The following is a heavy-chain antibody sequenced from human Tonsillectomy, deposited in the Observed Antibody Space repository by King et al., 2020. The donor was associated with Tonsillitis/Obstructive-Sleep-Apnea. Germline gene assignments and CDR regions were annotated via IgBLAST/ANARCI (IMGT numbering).Heavy chain of an antibody. J-gene: IGHJ2*01. CDR1: GYSLTSYW. V-gene: IGHV5-51*01. CDR2: IYPGDSDT. CDR3: ARHGADSPTNWGGKSWYFDL. D-gene: IGHD7-27*01. Sequence: QLVQSGAEVKKPGESLKISCKGSGYSLTSYWIGWVRQMPGKGLEWMGIIYPGDSDTRYSPSFQGQVTISADKSISTAYLQWSSLKASDTAMYYCARHGADSPTNWGGKSWYFDLWGRGTLVTVSS.